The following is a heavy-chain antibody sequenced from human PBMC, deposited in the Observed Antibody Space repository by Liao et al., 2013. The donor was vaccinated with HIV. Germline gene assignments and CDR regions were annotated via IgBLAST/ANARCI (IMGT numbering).Heavy chain of an antibody. CDR1: GASIESRAYY. Sequence: QVQLQESGPGLVKPSQTLSLTCNVSGASIESRAYYWAWIRQPAGKGLEWIGRIYTSGSTNYNPSLKSRVTMSVDTSKNQFSLKLSSVTAADTAVYYCARAVWFGELHFDYWGQGTLVTVSS. V-gene: IGHV4-61*02. D-gene: IGHD3-10*01. J-gene: IGHJ4*02. CDR3: ARAVWFGELHFDY. CDR2: IYTSGST.